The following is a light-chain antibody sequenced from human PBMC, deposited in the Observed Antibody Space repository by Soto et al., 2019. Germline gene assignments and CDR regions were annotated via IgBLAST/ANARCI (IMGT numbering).Light chain of an antibody. J-gene: IGLJ1*01. CDR2: EVS. CDR3: CSYAGSSTFPYV. Sequence: QSVLTQPASLSGSPGQSITISCTGTSSDVGSYNLVSWYQQHPGKAPKLMIYEVSKRPSGVSNRFSGSKSGNTASLTISGLQAEDEADYYCCSYAGSSTFPYVFGTGTKVTV. CDR1: SSDVGSYNL. V-gene: IGLV2-23*02.